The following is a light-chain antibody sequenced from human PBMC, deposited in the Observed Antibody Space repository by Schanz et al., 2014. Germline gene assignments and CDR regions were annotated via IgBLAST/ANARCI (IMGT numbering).Light chain of an antibody. J-gene: IGKJ1*01. CDR3: QQYDSSSWT. CDR1: RTIYTY. CDR2: ATS. Sequence: TQSPSSLSMSVGDRVTIPCRASRTIYTYLNWYQQKPGQAPRLLIYATSNRATGIPDRFSGSGSATDFTLTISRLEPEDFAVYYCQQYDSSSWTFGQGTRVELK. V-gene: IGKV3-20*01.